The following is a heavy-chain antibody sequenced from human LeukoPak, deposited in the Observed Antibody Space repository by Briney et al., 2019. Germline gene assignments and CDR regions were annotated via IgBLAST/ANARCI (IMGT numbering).Heavy chain of an antibody. V-gene: IGHV1-69*01. J-gene: IGHJ4*02. CDR1: GGTFSSYA. CDR2: IIPIFGTT. CDR3: ARFSSSEILSDY. D-gene: IGHD6-13*01. Sequence: ASVKVSCKASGGTFSSYAISRVRQAPGQGLEWMGGIIPIFGTTNYAQKFQGRVTITADESTSTAYMELSSLRSEDTAVYYCARFSSSEILSDYWGQGTLVTVSS.